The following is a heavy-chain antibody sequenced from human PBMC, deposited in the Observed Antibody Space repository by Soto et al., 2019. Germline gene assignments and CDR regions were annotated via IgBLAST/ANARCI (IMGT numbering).Heavy chain of an antibody. CDR3: ARLPRDSNKTSCYYADH. J-gene: IGHJ4*02. D-gene: IGHD3-22*01. Sequence: PGESLKISCRGSGYDFNTNWFGWVRQLPGRGLEWVGIMYPGDSDTRLHPSLQGHVTLSADVTVSTAFLQWRTLKTSDSGMYFCARLPRDSNKTSCYYADHWGKGTSVTVSS. CDR2: MYPGDSDT. V-gene: IGHV5-51*01. CDR1: GYDFNTNW.